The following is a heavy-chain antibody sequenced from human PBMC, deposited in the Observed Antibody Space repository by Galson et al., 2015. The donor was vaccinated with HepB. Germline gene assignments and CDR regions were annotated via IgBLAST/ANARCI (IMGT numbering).Heavy chain of an antibody. V-gene: IGHV3-21*01. J-gene: IGHJ4*02. CDR1: GFTFSTYS. Sequence: SLRLSCAASGFTFSTYSMNWVRQAPRKGLEWVSCIDSSSNYIFYADSVRGRFTISRDNAKNSLYLQMNSLRAEDTAVYYCAKNGDYYGSGISDYWGQGVLVTVSS. CDR2: IDSSSNYI. CDR3: AKNGDYYGSGISDY. D-gene: IGHD3-10*01.